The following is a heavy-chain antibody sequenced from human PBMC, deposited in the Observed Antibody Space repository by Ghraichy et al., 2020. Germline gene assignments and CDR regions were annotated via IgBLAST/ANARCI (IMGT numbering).Heavy chain of an antibody. CDR2: IYHSGST. CDR1: GGSISSSNW. Sequence: SETLSLTCAVSGGSISSSNWWSWVRQPPGKGLEWIGEIYHSGSTNYNPSLKSRVTISVDKSKNQFSLKLSSVTAADTAVYYCARVMDWTVTTPHYYYGMDVWGQGTTVTVSS. D-gene: IGHD4-11*01. V-gene: IGHV4-4*02. CDR3: ARVMDWTVTTPHYYYGMDV. J-gene: IGHJ6*02.